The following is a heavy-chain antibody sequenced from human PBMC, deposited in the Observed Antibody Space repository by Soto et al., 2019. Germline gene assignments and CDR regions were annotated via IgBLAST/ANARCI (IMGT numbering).Heavy chain of an antibody. CDR1: GGSISSGGYS. CDR2: IYHSGST. D-gene: IGHD3-22*01. CDR3: ARSYYDSTGFAVDP. Sequence: SETLSLTCAVSGGSISSGGYSWSWIRQPPGKGLEWIGYIYHSGSTYYNPSLKSRVTISVDRSKNQFSLKLSSVTAADTAVYYCARSYYDSTGFAVDPWGQGTLVTVSS. J-gene: IGHJ5*02. V-gene: IGHV4-30-2*01.